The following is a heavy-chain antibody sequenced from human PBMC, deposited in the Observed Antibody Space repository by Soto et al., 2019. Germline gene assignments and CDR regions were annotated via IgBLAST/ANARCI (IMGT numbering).Heavy chain of an antibody. CDR3: ASMVLWWYFDY. V-gene: IGHV3-21*01. D-gene: IGHD3-10*01. J-gene: IGHJ4*02. CDR1: GGSISSGGYY. CDR2: ISSSSSSYI. Sequence: ETLSLTCTVSGGSISSGGYYWSWIRQHPGKGLEWVSSISSSSSSYIYYADSVKGRFTISRDNAKNSLYLQMNSLRAEDTAVYYCASMVLWWYFDYWGQGTLVTVSS.